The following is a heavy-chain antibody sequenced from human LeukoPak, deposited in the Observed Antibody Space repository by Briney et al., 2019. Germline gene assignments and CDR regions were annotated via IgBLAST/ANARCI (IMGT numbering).Heavy chain of an antibody. D-gene: IGHD3-10*01. V-gene: IGHV3-66*01. CDR2: IYSGGST. CDR3: AKDLSKNYYGSGSYADY. Sequence: GGSLRLSCAASGFTVSSNYMSWVRQAPGKGLEWVSVIYSGGSTYYADSVKGRFTISRDNSKNTLYLQMNSLRAEDTAVYYCAKDLSKNYYGSGSYADYWGQGTLVTVSS. J-gene: IGHJ4*02. CDR1: GFTVSSNY.